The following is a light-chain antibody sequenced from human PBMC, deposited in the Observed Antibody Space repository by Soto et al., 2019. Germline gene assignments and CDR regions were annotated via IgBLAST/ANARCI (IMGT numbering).Light chain of an antibody. J-gene: IGLJ1*01. Sequence: QSVLTQPPSVSGAPGQRVTISCTGSSSNIGAGYDVHWYQQFPGTAPKLLIFGNSDRPSGVPDRFSGSKSGTSASLAITGLQAEDEADYFCAGWDGSLRGFVFGTGTKVTVL. CDR2: GNS. CDR3: AGWDGSLRGFV. CDR1: SSNIGAGYD. V-gene: IGLV1-40*01.